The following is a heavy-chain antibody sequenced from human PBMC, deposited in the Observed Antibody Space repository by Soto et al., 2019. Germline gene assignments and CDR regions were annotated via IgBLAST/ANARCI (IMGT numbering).Heavy chain of an antibody. J-gene: IGHJ3*02. Sequence: EVQLVESGGGLVQPGGSLRLSCAASGFTFSSYDMHWVRQATGKGLEWVSAIGTAGDTYYPGSVKGRFTISRENAKNSLYLQMNSLRAGDTAVFYCARGRYGPFADAFDIWGQGTMVTVSS. CDR1: GFTFSSYD. CDR3: ARGRYGPFADAFDI. CDR2: IGTAGDT. V-gene: IGHV3-13*01. D-gene: IGHD5-18*01.